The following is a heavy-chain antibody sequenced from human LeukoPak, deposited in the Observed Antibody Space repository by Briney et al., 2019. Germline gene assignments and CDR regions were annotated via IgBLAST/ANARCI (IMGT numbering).Heavy chain of an antibody. CDR2: IYCSGNT. CDR1: GVSISTYY. D-gene: IGHD1-7*01. Sequence: SETLSLTCTVSGVSISTYYWSWIRQPPGKGLEWTGCIYCSGNTNDSPSLKSRVSISVDTSKNQFSLSLTSVTAADTAVYYCVRHRTGTTADYWGQGTLVTVSS. V-gene: IGHV4-59*08. CDR3: VRHRTGTTADY. J-gene: IGHJ4*02.